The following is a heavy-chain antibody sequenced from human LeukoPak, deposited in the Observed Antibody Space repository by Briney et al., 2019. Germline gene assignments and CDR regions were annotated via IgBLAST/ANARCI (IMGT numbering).Heavy chain of an antibody. CDR1: GFTFSSYS. CDR3: ARESFAERSSSWHFDY. D-gene: IGHD6-13*01. V-gene: IGHV3-21*01. J-gene: IGHJ4*02. Sequence: GGSLRLSCAASGFTFSSYSMNWVRQAPGKGLEWVSSISSSSSYIYYADSVKGRFTISRDNAKNSLYLQMNSLRAEDTAVYYCARESFAERSSSWHFDYWGQGTLVTVSS. CDR2: ISSSSSYI.